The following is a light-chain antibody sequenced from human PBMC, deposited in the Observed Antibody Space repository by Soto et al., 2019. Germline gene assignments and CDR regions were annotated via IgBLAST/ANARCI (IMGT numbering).Light chain of an antibody. J-gene: IGKJ1*01. CDR2: DAS. V-gene: IGKV3-20*01. CDR3: QQYDSSPRT. CDR1: QSVNRH. Sequence: EIVLTQSPATLSLSPGERATLSCWASQSVNRHLVWYQQKPGQAPRLLMYDASKRATGIPARFSGSGSGTEFTLTINRLEPEDFAVYYCQQYDSSPRTFGQGTKVDIK.